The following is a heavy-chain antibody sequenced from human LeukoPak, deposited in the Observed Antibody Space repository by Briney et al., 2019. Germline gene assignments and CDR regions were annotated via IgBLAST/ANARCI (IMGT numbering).Heavy chain of an antibody. CDR1: GGSISSYY. CDR3: ARTNTAMVNYYYCYYMDV. J-gene: IGHJ6*03. CDR2: IYSSGST. D-gene: IGHD5-18*01. V-gene: IGHV4-4*07. Sequence: PSETLSLTCTVSGGSISSYYWSWIRQPAGKGLEWIGRIYSSGSTNYNPSLKSRVTMSVDTSKNQFSLKLSSVTAADTAVYYCARTNTAMVNYYYCYYMDVWGKGTTVTVSS.